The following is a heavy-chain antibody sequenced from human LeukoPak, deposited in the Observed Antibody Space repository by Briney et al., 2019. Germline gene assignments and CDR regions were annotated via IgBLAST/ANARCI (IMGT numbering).Heavy chain of an antibody. CDR2: INPNSGGT. CDR1: VYTYTGYY. CDR3: ARDGTVVVADNWFDP. V-gene: IGHV1-2*02. D-gene: IGHD2-15*01. J-gene: IGHJ5*02. Sequence: EASVKVSCKASVYTYTGYYMHWVRRAPGQGLEWMGWINPNSGGTNYAQKFQGRVTRTRDTSISTAYMELSRLRSDDTAVYYCARDGTVVVADNWFDPWGQGTLVTVSS.